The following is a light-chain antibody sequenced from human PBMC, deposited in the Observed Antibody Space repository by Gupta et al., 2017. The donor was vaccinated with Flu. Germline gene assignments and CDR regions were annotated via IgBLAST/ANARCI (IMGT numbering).Light chain of an antibody. Sequence: QTVVTQEPSFSVSPGGTVTLTCGLSSRSVSTSYFPTWYQQTPGQAPRTLVYSTNTRSSGVPDRFSGSILGNKAALTITGAQADDESDYYCVLYMGSGIWVFGGGTKLT. CDR1: SRSVSTSYF. V-gene: IGLV8-61*01. CDR2: STN. CDR3: VLYMGSGIWV. J-gene: IGLJ3*02.